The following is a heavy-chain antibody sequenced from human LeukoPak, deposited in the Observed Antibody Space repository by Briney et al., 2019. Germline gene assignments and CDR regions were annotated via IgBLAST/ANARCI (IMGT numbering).Heavy chain of an antibody. Sequence: GASVKVSCKASGYTFTGYYMHWVRQATGQGLEWMGWMNPNSGNTGYAQKFQGRVTITRNTSISTAYMELSSLRSEDTAVYYCARVSLRTRYMDVWGKGTTVTVSS. CDR3: ARVSLRTRYMDV. V-gene: IGHV1-8*03. CDR2: MNPNSGNT. J-gene: IGHJ6*03. CDR1: GYTFTGYY. D-gene: IGHD1/OR15-1a*01.